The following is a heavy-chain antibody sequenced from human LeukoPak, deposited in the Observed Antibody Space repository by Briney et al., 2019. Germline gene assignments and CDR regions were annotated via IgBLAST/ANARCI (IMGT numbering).Heavy chain of an antibody. CDR3: ARERGYSYGIDY. V-gene: IGHV3-53*01. CDR1: GFTVSSNY. Sequence: GGSLRLSCAASGFTVSSNYMSWVRQAPGNGLEWVSVIYSGGSTYYADSVKGRFTISRDNSKNTLYLQMNSLRAEDTAVYYCARERGYSYGIDYWGQGTLVTVSS. D-gene: IGHD5-18*01. CDR2: IYSGGST. J-gene: IGHJ4*02.